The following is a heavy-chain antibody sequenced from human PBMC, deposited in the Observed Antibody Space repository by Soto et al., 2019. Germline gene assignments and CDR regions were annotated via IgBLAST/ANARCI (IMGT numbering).Heavy chain of an antibody. CDR2: ISGSGGST. D-gene: IGHD1-1*01. J-gene: IGHJ5*02. V-gene: IGHV3-23*01. CDR3: APRGTLERVDP. CDR1: GFTFSSYA. Sequence: GGSLRLSCAACGFTFSSYAMSWVRQAPGKGLEWVSAISGSGGSTYYADSVKGRFTISRDNSKNTLYLQMNSLRAEDTAVYYCAPRGTLERVDPWGQGTLVTVSS.